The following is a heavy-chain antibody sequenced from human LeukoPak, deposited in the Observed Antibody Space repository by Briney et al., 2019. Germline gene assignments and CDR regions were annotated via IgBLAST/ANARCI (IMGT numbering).Heavy chain of an antibody. CDR3: ARDSGSSWVNYFDY. CDR2: ISYDGSNK. J-gene: IGHJ4*02. D-gene: IGHD6-6*01. Sequence: PGGSLRLSCAASGFTFSSYAMHWVRQAPGKGLEWVAVISYDGSNKYYADSMKGRFTISRDNSKNTLYLQMNSLRAEDTAVYYCARDSGSSWVNYFDYWGQGTLVTVSS. CDR1: GFTFSSYA. V-gene: IGHV3-30-3*01.